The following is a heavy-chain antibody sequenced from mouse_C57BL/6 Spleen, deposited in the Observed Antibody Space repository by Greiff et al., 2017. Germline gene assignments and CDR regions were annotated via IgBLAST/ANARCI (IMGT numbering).Heavy chain of an antibody. Sequence: VQLQQSGPELVKPGASVKMSCKASGYTFTDYNMHWVKQSHGKSLEWIGYINPNNGGTSYNQKFKGKATLTVNKSSSTAYMELRSLTSEDSAVXYCARCTPYDYDYAMDYWGQGTSVTVSS. J-gene: IGHJ4*01. D-gene: IGHD2-4*01. V-gene: IGHV1-22*01. CDR1: GYTFTDYN. CDR3: ARCTPYDYDYAMDY. CDR2: INPNNGGT.